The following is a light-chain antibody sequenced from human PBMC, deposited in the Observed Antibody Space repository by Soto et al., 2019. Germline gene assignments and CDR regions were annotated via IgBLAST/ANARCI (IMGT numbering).Light chain of an antibody. J-gene: IGKJ2*01. Sequence: EIVLTQSPATVSVSPGERATLSCRASQSVSSSYLAWYQQKPGQAPRLLIYGASSRATGIPDRFSGSGSGTDFTLTISRLEPEDFAVYYCQQYGSSPLYTFGQGTKLEIK. CDR3: QQYGSSPLYT. V-gene: IGKV3-20*01. CDR2: GAS. CDR1: QSVSSSY.